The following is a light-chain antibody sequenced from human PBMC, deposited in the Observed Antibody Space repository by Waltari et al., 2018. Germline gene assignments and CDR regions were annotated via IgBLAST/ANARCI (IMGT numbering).Light chain of an antibody. Sequence: QSVLTQPPSVSGAPGQRVTISCAGSSSNLGATYAVHWYQQLPGTAPKLLIYGHNNRPSGVPDRFSGSKSGTSASLAITGLQAEDEADYYCQSYDNRLSGVIFGGGTRLTVL. J-gene: IGLJ2*01. CDR2: GHN. CDR1: SSNLGATYA. V-gene: IGLV1-40*01. CDR3: QSYDNRLSGVI.